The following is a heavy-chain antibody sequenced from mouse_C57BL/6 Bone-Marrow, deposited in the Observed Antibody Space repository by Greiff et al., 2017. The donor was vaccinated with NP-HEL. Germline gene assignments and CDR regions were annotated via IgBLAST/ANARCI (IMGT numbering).Heavy chain of an antibody. J-gene: IGHJ4*01. CDR3: ARCDGYPYYAMDY. CDR1: GYTFTDYY. V-gene: IGHV1-75*01. CDR2: IFPGSGST. D-gene: IGHD2-3*01. Sequence: QVQLKESGPELVKPGASVKISCKASGYTFTDYYINWVKQRPGQGLEWIGWIFPGSGSTYYNEKFKGKATLTVDKSSSTAYMLLSSLTSEDSAVYFCARCDGYPYYAMDYWGQGTSVTVSS.